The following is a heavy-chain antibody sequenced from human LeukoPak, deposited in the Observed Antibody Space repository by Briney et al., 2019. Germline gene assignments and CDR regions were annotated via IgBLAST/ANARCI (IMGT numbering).Heavy chain of an antibody. Sequence: PGGSLRLSCAVSGFTLSSYWMGWVRQAPGKGLEWVANIKRDGSETYYVDSVKGRFTISRDNAKSSLYLQMNSLRGEDTAVYYGARWGVNAGLDWWGQGTLVTVSS. CDR1: GFTLSSYW. CDR2: IKRDGSET. V-gene: IGHV3-7*01. D-gene: IGHD3-10*01. CDR3: ARWGVNAGLDW. J-gene: IGHJ4*02.